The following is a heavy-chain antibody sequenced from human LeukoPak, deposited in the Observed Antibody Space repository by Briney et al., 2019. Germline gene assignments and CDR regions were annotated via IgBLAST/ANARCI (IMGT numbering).Heavy chain of an antibody. CDR2: ICRTPTYI. J-gene: IGHJ6*02. V-gene: IGHV3-21*01. CDR3: ARLTAYHHDYSGRYGLDV. Sequence: GGSLRLSCAASGFTFSSYGMNWVRQAPAKGLEGVSSICRTPTYIYYADSVKARFTISRDNAKNSLYLQMNSLRAEDTAVYYCARLTAYHHDYSGRYGLDVWGQGTTVTVSS. CDR1: GFTFSSYG. D-gene: IGHD3-22*01.